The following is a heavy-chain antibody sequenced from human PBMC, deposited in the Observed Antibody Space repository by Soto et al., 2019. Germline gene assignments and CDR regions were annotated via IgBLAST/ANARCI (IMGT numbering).Heavy chain of an antibody. Sequence: QVQLVESGGGVVQPGRSLRLSCAASGFPFTSYGMHWVREGPDKGLEWVAIISYDGSDKYYADSVKGRFTISRDNSKNTLYLQMNSLRPEDRALYYCVVGQYYFDYRGQGTLVIVSS. CDR3: VVGQYYFDY. CDR1: GFPFTSYG. J-gene: IGHJ4*02. V-gene: IGHV3-30*03. D-gene: IGHD2-21*01. CDR2: ISYDGSDK.